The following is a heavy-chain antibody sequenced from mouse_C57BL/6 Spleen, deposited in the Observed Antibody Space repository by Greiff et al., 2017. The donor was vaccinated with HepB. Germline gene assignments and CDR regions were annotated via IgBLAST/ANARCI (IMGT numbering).Heavy chain of an antibody. Sequence: QVQLKESGAELVKPGASVKISCKASGYAFSSYWMNWVKQRPGKGLEWIGQIYPGDGDTNYNGKFKGKATLTEDKSSSTAYMQLSSLTSEDSAVYFCARGRGIYDGFAWFAYWGQGTLVTVSA. J-gene: IGHJ3*01. CDR1: GYAFSSYW. D-gene: IGHD2-3*01. V-gene: IGHV1-80*01. CDR2: IYPGDGDT. CDR3: ARGRGIYDGFAWFAY.